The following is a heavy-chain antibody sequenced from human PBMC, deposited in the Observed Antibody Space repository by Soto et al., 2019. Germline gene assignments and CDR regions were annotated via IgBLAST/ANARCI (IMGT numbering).Heavy chain of an antibody. CDR2: AGPSGSST. D-gene: IGHD3-22*01. Sequence: PGGSLRLSCAASGFTFGSYAMSWVRLAPGKGLEWVSVAGPSGSSTFHADSVRGRFTISRDNVENTLYLQMNSLRVADTALYFCARTYYYDSTGYYRTFDYWGQGTLVTVSS. CDR1: GFTFGSYA. J-gene: IGHJ4*02. CDR3: ARTYYYDSTGYYRTFDY. V-gene: IGHV3-23*01.